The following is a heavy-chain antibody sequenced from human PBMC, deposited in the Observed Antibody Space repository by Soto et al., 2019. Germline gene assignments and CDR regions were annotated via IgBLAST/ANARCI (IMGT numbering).Heavy chain of an antibody. J-gene: IGHJ4*02. CDR1: GLTYRDYS. D-gene: IGHD2-2*01. Sequence: SLRHSYSASGLTYRDYSMNWVSQAPRKRQEWVSYIGGVSSTISYADSVKGRFTISSDNAQNSLFLQMNSLRAEDTVVYYCARDHDYAFDYWGQGALVTVSS. CDR3: ARDHDYAFDY. CDR2: IGGVSSTI. V-gene: IGHV3-48*01.